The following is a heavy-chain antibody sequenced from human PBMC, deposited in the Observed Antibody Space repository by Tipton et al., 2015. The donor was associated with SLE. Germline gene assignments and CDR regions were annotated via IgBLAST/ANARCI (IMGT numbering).Heavy chain of an antibody. CDR2: ISTYNGNT. CDR1: GYTSTSYG. D-gene: IGHD3-3*01. CDR3: ARARTIFGVVIIDYYYGMDV. J-gene: IGHJ6*02. V-gene: IGHV1-18*01. Sequence: QSGAEVKKPGASVKVSCKASGYTSTSYGISWVRQAPGQGLEWMGWISTYNGNTNYARKLQGRVTMTTDTSTSTAYMELRSLRSDDTAVYYCARARTIFGVVIIDYYYGMDVWGQGTTVTVSS.